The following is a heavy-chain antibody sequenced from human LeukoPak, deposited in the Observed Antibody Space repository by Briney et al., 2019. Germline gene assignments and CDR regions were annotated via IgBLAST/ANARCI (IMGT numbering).Heavy chain of an antibody. D-gene: IGHD3-22*01. V-gene: IGHV4-59*01. CDR2: IYYSGST. CDR1: GGSISSYY. J-gene: IGHJ4*02. Sequence: SETLSLTCTVSGGSISSYYWNWIRQPPGKGLEWIGYIYYSGSTNYNPSLKSRVTTSVDTSKNQFSLKLSSVTAADTAGYYCARERLGYYDRSGLDYWGQGTLVTVSS. CDR3: ARERLGYYDRSGLDY.